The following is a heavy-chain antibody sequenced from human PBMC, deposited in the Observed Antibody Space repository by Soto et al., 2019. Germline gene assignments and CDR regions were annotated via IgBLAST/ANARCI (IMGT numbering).Heavy chain of an antibody. CDR1: GYTFTSYG. J-gene: IGHJ3*02. V-gene: IGHV1-18*01. Sequence: QVQLVQSGAEVKKPGASVKVSCKASGYTFTSYGIIWVRQAPGQGLEWIGWISAYNGNTNYAQKLQGRVTMTTDTSTSTAYMELRSLRSDDTAVYYCARPGYYDSSGYKRGNAFDIWGQGTMVTVSS. CDR2: ISAYNGNT. CDR3: ARPGYYDSSGYKRGNAFDI. D-gene: IGHD3-22*01.